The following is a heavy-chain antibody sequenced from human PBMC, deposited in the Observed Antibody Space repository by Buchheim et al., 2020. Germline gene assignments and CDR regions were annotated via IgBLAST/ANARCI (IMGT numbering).Heavy chain of an antibody. J-gene: IGHJ4*02. CDR3: ARLDSEPGSFDY. CDR1: GGSISSYY. CDR2: IYYSGST. D-gene: IGHD3/OR15-3a*01. Sequence: QLQLQESGPGLVKPSETLALTCHVSGGSISSYYWSWIRQPPGKGLEWIGYIYYSGSTNYNPSLKSRVTISVDTSKNQFSLKLSSVTAADTAVYYCARLDSEPGSFDYWGQGTL. V-gene: IGHV4-59*01.